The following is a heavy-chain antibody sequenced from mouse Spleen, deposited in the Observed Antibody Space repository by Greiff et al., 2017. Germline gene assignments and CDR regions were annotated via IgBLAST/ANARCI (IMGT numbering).Heavy chain of an antibody. CDR3: ASTVVAPYAMDY. D-gene: IGHD1-1*01. J-gene: IGHJ4*01. Sequence: QVQLQQSGAELVRPGVSVKISCKGSGYTFTDYAMHWVKQSHAKSLEWIGVISTYYGDASYNQKFKGKATMTVDKSSSTAYMELARLTSEDSAIYYCASTVVAPYAMDYWGQGTSVTVSS. V-gene: IGHV1S137*01. CDR1: GYTFTDYA. CDR2: ISTYYGDA.